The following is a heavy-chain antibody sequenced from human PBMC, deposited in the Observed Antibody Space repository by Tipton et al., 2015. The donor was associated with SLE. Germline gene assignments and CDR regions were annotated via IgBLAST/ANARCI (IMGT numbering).Heavy chain of an antibody. V-gene: IGHV4-39*01. J-gene: IGHJ4*02. D-gene: IGHD6-6*01. CDR2: IYYSGST. Sequence: TLSLTCAVYGGSFSSYYWGWIRQPPGKGLEWIGSIYYSGSTYYNPSLKSRVTISVDTSKNQFSLKLSSVTAADTAVYYCARTLAAQIDYWGQGTLVTVSS. CDR1: GGSFSSYY. CDR3: ARTLAAQIDY.